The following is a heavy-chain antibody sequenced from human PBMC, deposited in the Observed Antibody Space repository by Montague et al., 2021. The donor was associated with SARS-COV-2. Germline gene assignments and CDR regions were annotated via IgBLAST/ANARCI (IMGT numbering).Heavy chain of an antibody. Sequence: SETLSLTCAVYGGSFSGYYWSWIRQPPGKGLEWIGEINHSGSTNYNPSLKSRVTISVDTSKNQFSLKPSSVTAADTAVYYCARGYDYVWGSYRYLHWFDPWGQGTLVTVSS. J-gene: IGHJ5*02. D-gene: IGHD3-16*02. CDR1: GGSFSGYY. V-gene: IGHV4-34*01. CDR2: INHSGST. CDR3: ARGYDYVWGSYRYLHWFDP.